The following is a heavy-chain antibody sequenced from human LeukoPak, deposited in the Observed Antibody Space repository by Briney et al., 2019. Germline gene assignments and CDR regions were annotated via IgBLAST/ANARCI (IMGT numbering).Heavy chain of an antibody. CDR2: ISSNGGST. D-gene: IGHD6-13*01. J-gene: IGHJ3*02. V-gene: IGHV3-64*01. CDR3: AKEELAPHAFDI. CDR1: GFTFSSYA. Sequence: GGSLRLSCAASGFTFSSYAVHWVRQAPGKGLGYVSAISSNGGSTYYANSVKGRFTISRDNSKNTLYLQMNSLRAEDTAVYYCAKEELAPHAFDIWGQGTMVTVSS.